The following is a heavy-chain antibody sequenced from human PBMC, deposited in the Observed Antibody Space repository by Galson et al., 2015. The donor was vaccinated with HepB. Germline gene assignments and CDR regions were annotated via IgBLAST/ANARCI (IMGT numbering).Heavy chain of an antibody. CDR2: INPDNGDT. Sequence: SVKVSCKASGYTFTTYAMHWVRQAPGQRLEWMGWINPDNGDTKYSQKFRGRVTITRDTSASTAYMELSSLRSEDTAVYYCARDGGTQLWLYYFDYWGQGTLVTVSS. CDR3: ARDGGTQLWLYYFDY. CDR1: GYTFTTYA. J-gene: IGHJ4*02. V-gene: IGHV1-3*01. D-gene: IGHD5-18*01.